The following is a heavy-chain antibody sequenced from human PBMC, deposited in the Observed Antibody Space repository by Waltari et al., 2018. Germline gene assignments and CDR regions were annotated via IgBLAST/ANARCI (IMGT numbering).Heavy chain of an antibody. J-gene: IGHJ5*02. CDR1: GASFSGYY. D-gene: IGHD2-15*01. Sequence: QVQLQQWGAGRFTPSETLSLTCASYGASFSGYYWLCIRQPHVHALAWIGEINHSGIKNYKPSLKSRVNISVDTSKNQFSLKLSSVTAADTAVYYGARTPQAPCSGGSCSHYNWFDPWGQGTLVTVSS. CDR3: ARTPQAPCSGGSCSHYNWFDP. V-gene: IGHV4-34*01. CDR2: INHSGIK.